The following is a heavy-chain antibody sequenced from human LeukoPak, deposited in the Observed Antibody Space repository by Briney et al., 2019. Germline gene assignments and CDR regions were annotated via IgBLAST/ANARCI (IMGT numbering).Heavy chain of an antibody. D-gene: IGHD5-18*01. Sequence: PGGSLRLSCAVSGLSFSNYWMHWVRQAPGKGLVWVARTNLHGTTVDYADSVKGRFTISRDNAKNTLFLRMNSLRAEDTAVYYCASGYTYVRLGDHWGQGTLVTVSS. CDR1: GLSFSNYW. V-gene: IGHV3-74*01. J-gene: IGHJ4*02. CDR3: ASGYTYVRLGDH. CDR2: TNLHGTTV.